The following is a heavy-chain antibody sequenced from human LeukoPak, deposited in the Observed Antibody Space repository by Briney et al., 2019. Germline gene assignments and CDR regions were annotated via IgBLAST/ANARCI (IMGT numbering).Heavy chain of an antibody. Sequence: SQTLSLTCTVSGGSISSGGYYWSWIRQHPGKGLEWIGYIYYSGSTYYNPSLKSRVTISVDTSKNQFSLKLSSVTAADTAVYYCARRGYSYGCCDYWGQGTLVTVSS. CDR1: GGSISSGGYY. D-gene: IGHD5-18*01. CDR2: IYYSGST. V-gene: IGHV4-31*03. J-gene: IGHJ4*02. CDR3: ARRGYSYGCCDY.